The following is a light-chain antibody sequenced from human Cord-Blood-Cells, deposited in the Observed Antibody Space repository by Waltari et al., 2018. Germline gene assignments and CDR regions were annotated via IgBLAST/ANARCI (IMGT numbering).Light chain of an antibody. V-gene: IGLV2-8*01. CDR2: EVS. CDR3: SSYAGSNNVV. Sequence: QSALTQPPSASGSPGQSVTISCTGTSSDVGGYNYASWYQHHPGKAPTPMIYEVSKRPSGVPDRFSGSKSGNTASLTVSGLQAEDEADYYCSSYAGSNNVVFGGGTKLTVL. CDR1: SSDVGGYNY. J-gene: IGLJ2*01.